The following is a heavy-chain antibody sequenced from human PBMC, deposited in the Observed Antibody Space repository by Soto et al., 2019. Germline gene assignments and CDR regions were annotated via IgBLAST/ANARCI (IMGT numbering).Heavy chain of an antibody. CDR3: ARRTGTAPRFDF. V-gene: IGHV3-30-3*01. CDR2: ISYDGSNQ. D-gene: IGHD1-7*01. CDR1: GFTFSDFE. Sequence: QVQLVESGGGVVQPGRSLRLSCSASGFTFSDFEMYWIRQAPGKGLDWVSFISYDGSNQYYAGSVKGRFTISRDNSKNTLFLLMSSLRPEHTAVYFCARRTGTAPRFDFWGQGTLVTVSS. J-gene: IGHJ4*02.